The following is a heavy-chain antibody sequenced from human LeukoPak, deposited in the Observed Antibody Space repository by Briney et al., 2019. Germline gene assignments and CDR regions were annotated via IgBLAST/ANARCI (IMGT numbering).Heavy chain of an antibody. V-gene: IGHV1-69*04. CDR1: GYTFTSYY. CDR2: IIPILGIA. D-gene: IGHD2-2*01. Sequence: ASVKVSCKASGYTFTSYYMHWVRQAPGQGLEWMGRIIPILGIANYAQKFQGRVTITADKSTSTAYMELSSLRSEDTAVYYCARVRYCSSTSCYADFDYWGQGTLVTVSS. J-gene: IGHJ4*02. CDR3: ARVRYCSSTSCYADFDY.